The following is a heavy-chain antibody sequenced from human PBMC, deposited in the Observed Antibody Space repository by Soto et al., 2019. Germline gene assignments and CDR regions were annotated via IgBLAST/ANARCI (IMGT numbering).Heavy chain of an antibody. D-gene: IGHD1-26*01. CDR1: GYSFTNYG. V-gene: IGHV5-51*01. J-gene: IGHJ6*02. CDR3: ARHGVGASNYYYYYGLDV. Sequence: GESVKISCKGSGYSFTNYGTGWVRQMLGKGLEWMGIIYPGYISTRSSPSFQRQFTISADKSLCTAYLQWSSLKASDTAMYYCARHGVGASNYYYYYGLDVWGQGTPVTVSS. CDR2: IYPGYIST.